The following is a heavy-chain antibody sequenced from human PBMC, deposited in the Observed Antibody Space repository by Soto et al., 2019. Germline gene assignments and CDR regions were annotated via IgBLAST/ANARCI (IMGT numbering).Heavy chain of an antibody. CDR2: MNPNSGNT. Sequence: ASVKVSCKASGYTFPSYDINWVRQAPVQGLEWMGWMNPNSGNTGYAQNFQDRVTMTRDTSINTAYMELNSLGADDTAVYYCARIYCAADCPRRAFDFRGQGPLVTDYS. J-gene: IGHJ4*02. CDR1: GYTFPSYD. CDR3: ARIYCAADCPRRAFDF. V-gene: IGHV1-8*01. D-gene: IGHD2-21*02.